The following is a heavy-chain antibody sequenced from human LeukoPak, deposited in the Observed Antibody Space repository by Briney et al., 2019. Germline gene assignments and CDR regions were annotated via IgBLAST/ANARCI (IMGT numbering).Heavy chain of an antibody. CDR3: AREDYRYNWNYFDY. Sequence: SETLSLTCTVSGGSISSYYWSWIRLPAGKGLEWIGRIYTSGSTNYNPSLKSRVTMSVDTSKNQFSLKLSSVTAADTAVYYCAREDYRYNWNYFDYWGQGTLVTVSS. D-gene: IGHD1-20*01. V-gene: IGHV4-4*07. CDR2: IYTSGST. CDR1: GGSISSYY. J-gene: IGHJ4*02.